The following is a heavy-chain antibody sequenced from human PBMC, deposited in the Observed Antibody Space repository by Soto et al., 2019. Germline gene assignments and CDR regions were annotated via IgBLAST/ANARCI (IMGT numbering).Heavy chain of an antibody. CDR1: GGTFGTYA. CDR3: ARSLGLEYYYGMDV. Sequence: QVQLVQSGAEVKKPGSSVMVSCKASGGTFGTYAISWVRQAPGQGLEWMGGIIPIFGTASYAQKFQGRGPMTADESTSTAYMELRSLTSEDTAVYYCARSLGLEYYYGMDVWGQGTTVTVSS. D-gene: IGHD1-1*01. CDR2: IIPIFGTA. V-gene: IGHV1-69*12. J-gene: IGHJ6*02.